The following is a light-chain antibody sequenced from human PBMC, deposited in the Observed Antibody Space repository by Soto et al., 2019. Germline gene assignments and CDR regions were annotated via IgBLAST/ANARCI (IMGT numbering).Light chain of an antibody. Sequence: DIPMTQSPSTLSRSGGDRVTITCRASQTISSWLAWYQQKPGEAPKVLIYSASSLQSGVPSRFSGSRSGTDFTLTISSLQPEDFATYYCKQSKSFPLTFGGGTKVDIK. CDR3: KQSKSFPLT. CDR2: SAS. CDR1: QTISSW. V-gene: IGKV1-12*01. J-gene: IGKJ4*01.